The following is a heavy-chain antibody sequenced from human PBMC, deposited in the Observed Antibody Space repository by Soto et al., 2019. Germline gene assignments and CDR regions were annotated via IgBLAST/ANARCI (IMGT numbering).Heavy chain of an antibody. Sequence: QVQLQESGPGLVKPSQTLSLTCTVSGGSISSGDYYWSWIRQPPGKGLEWIGYIYYGGSTYYNPSLKSRVTISVDTSKSQFSLKLSSVTAADTAVYYCAREIVVVTAFDYWGQGTLVTVSS. CDR2: IYYGGST. D-gene: IGHD3-22*01. V-gene: IGHV4-30-4*01. J-gene: IGHJ4*02. CDR3: AREIVVVTAFDY. CDR1: GGSISSGDYY.